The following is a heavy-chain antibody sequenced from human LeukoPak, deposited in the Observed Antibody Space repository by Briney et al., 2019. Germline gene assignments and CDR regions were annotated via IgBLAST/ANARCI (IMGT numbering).Heavy chain of an antibody. Sequence: SETLSLTCTVSGGPISSYYWSWIRQPAGKGLEWIGRIYTSGSTNYNPSLKSRVTMSVDTSKNQFSLKLSSVTAADTAVYYCARAITMVRGVTIDLGMDVWGQGTTVTVSS. J-gene: IGHJ6*02. V-gene: IGHV4-4*07. CDR1: GGPISSYY. D-gene: IGHD3-10*01. CDR3: ARAITMVRGVTIDLGMDV. CDR2: IYTSGST.